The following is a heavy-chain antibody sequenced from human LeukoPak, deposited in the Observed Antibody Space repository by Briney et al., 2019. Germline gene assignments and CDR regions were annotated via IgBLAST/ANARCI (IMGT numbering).Heavy chain of an antibody. Sequence: SETLSLTCAVSGGSIRSGGYSWSWIRQPPGKGLEWIGYIYHSGSTYYNPSLKSRVTISVDRSKNQFSLKLSSVTAADTAVYYCAREHGSGWFFDPWGQGTLVTVSS. J-gene: IGHJ5*02. V-gene: IGHV4-30-2*01. CDR1: GGSIRSGGYS. CDR2: IYHSGST. D-gene: IGHD6-19*01. CDR3: AREHGSGWFFDP.